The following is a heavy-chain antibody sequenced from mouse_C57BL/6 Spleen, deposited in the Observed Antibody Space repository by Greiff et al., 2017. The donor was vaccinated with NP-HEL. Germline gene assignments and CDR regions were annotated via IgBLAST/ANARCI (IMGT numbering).Heavy chain of an antibody. CDR3: ATGDKDYYGSSYWFAY. CDR2: IHPSDSDT. D-gene: IGHD1-1*01. J-gene: IGHJ3*01. CDR1: GYTFTSYW. Sequence: VQLQQPGAELVKPGASVKVSCKASGYTFTSYWMHWVKQRPGQGLEWIGRIHPSDSDTNYNQKFKGKATLTVDKSSSTAYMQLSSLTSEDSAVYYCATGDKDYYGSSYWFAYWGQGTLVTVSA. V-gene: IGHV1-74*01.